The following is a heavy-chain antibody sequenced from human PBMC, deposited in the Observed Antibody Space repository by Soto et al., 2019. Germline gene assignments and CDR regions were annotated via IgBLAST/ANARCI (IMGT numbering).Heavy chain of an antibody. V-gene: IGHV3-21*05. J-gene: IGHJ3*02. CDR1: GFTFSSYS. CDR3: ARGHIVLMVYAQSDAFDI. D-gene: IGHD2-8*01. CDR2: ISSSSSYI. Sequence: GGSLRLSCAASGFTFSSYSMNWVRQAPGKGLEWVSFISSSSSYIYYADSVKGRFTISRDNAKNSLYLQMNSLRAEDTAVYYCARGHIVLMVYAQSDAFDIWGQGTMVTVSS.